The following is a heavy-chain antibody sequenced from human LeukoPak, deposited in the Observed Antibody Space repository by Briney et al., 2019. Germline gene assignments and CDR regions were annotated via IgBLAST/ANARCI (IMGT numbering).Heavy chain of an antibody. CDR1: GFNFNDYA. CDR2: INWNSVTK. Sequence: GRSLRLSCVASGFNFNDYAMHWVRQVPGKGLEWVSGINWNSVTKDYADSVKGRFIISRDYAQRSLFLQMNSLATEDTAFYYCAKAAADWYFDVWGRGTLVTVSS. J-gene: IGHJ2*01. D-gene: IGHD6-25*01. V-gene: IGHV3-9*01. CDR3: AKAAADWYFDV.